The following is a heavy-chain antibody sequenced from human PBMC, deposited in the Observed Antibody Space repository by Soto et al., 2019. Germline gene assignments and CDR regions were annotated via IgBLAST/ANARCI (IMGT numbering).Heavy chain of an antibody. Sequence: ASVKVSCKTSGYTFSNYGIPSVRQAPGRPLEWLAWISLYSDGTNYAQKFQGRVAMTTDTFTTTAYMELRSLRSDETAVYYCARVVPGAEAWFGPWGQGTLVTVSS. CDR1: GYTFSNYG. V-gene: IGHV1-18*04. CDR2: ISLYSDGT. J-gene: IGHJ5*02. CDR3: ARVVPGAEAWFGP. D-gene: IGHD2-2*01.